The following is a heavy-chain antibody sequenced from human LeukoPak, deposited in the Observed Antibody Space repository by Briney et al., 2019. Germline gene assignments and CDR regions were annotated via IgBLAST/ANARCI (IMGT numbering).Heavy chain of an antibody. D-gene: IGHD5-18*01. CDR2: IYYGGST. Sequence: SETLSLTCTVSGGSISSYYWSWIRQPPGKGLEWIGYIYYGGSTNYNPSLKSRVTISVDTSKNQFSLKLSSVTAADTAVYYCARGGEGYPLPHYFDYWGREPWSPSPQ. CDR3: ARGGEGYPLPHYFDY. CDR1: GGSISSYY. J-gene: IGHJ4*02. V-gene: IGHV4-59*01.